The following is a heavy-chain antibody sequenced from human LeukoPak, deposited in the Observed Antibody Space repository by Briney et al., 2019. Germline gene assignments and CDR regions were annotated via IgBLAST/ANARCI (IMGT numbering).Heavy chain of an antibody. Sequence: SETLSLTCTVSGGSISSYYWSWIRQPPGKGLEWIGYIYYSGSTNYNPSLKSRVTIPVDTSKNQFSLKLSSVTAADTAVYYCAREIVATISGMDVWGQGTTVTVSS. CDR2: IYYSGST. D-gene: IGHD5-12*01. J-gene: IGHJ6*02. CDR1: GGSISSYY. CDR3: AREIVATISGMDV. V-gene: IGHV4-59*01.